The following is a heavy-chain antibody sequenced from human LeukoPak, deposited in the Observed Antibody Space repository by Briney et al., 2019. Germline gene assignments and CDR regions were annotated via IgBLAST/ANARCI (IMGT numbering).Heavy chain of an antibody. V-gene: IGHV4-30-2*01. J-gene: IGHJ4*02. CDR3: ARAGYYDSSGYYVRLFDY. CDR1: GVSISSGGYS. CDR2: IYHSGST. D-gene: IGHD3-22*01. Sequence: SQTLSLTCAVSGVSISSGGYSWSWIRQPPGKGLEWIGYIYHSGSTYYNPSLKSRVTISVDRSKNQFSLKLSSVTAADTAVYCCARAGYYDSSGYYVRLFDYWGQGTLVTVSS.